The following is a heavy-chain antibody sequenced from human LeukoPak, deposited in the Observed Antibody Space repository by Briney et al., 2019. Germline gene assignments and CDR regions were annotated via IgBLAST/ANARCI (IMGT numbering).Heavy chain of an antibody. J-gene: IGHJ6*03. Sequence: ASVKVSCKASGYTFTSYAMHWVRQAPGQRLEWMGWSNAGNGNTKYSQEFQGRVTMTRDTSISTAYMELSRLRSDDTAVYYCARVGATRDYYYYMDVWGKGTTVTVSS. V-gene: IGHV1-3*02. D-gene: IGHD1-26*01. CDR1: GYTFTSYA. CDR3: ARVGATRDYYYYMDV. CDR2: SNAGNGNT.